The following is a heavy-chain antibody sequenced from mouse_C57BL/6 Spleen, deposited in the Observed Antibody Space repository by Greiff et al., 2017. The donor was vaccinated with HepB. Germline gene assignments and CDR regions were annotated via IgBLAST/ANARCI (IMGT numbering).Heavy chain of an antibody. CDR3: ARVDYGYYFDY. V-gene: IGHV1-64*01. J-gene: IGHJ2*01. Sequence: QVQLQQPGAELVKPGASVKLSCKASGYTFTSYWMHWVKQRPGQGLEWIGMIHPNSGSTNYNEKFKSKATLTVDKSSSTAYMQLSRLTSEDSAVYYCARVDYGYYFDYGGQGTTLTVSS. CDR2: IHPNSGST. D-gene: IGHD1-1*01. CDR1: GYTFTSYW.